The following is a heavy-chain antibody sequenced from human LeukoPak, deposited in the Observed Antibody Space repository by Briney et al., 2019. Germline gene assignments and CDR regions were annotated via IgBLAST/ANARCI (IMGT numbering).Heavy chain of an antibody. CDR1: GFTFSSYA. V-gene: IGHV3-30*04. CDR2: ISYDGSNK. D-gene: IGHD6-19*01. CDR3: ARAGYSSGWYACY. Sequence: GGSLGLSCAASGFTFSSYAMHWVRQAPGKGLEWVAVISYDGSNKYYADSVKGRFTISRDNSKNTLYLQMNSLRAEDTAVYYCARAGYSSGWYACYWGQGTLVTVSS. J-gene: IGHJ4*02.